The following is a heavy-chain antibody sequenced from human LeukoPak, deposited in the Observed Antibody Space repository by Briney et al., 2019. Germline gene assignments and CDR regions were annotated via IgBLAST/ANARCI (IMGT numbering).Heavy chain of an antibody. CDR2: ISSSSSTI. Sequence: PGRSLRLSCAASGFTFSDYGMHWVRQAPGKGLEWVSYISSSSSTIYYADSVKGRFTISRDNAKNSLYLQMSSLRAEDTAVYYCAKLGRNYFDYWGQGTLVTVSS. CDR3: AKLGRNYFDY. CDR1: GFTFSDYG. V-gene: IGHV3-48*04. D-gene: IGHD3-10*01. J-gene: IGHJ4*02.